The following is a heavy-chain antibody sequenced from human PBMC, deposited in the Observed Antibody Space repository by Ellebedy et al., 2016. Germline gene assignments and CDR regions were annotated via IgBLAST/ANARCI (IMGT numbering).Heavy chain of an antibody. Sequence: ASVKVSCKASGYMFTSYAMRWVRQAPGQGLEWMGWINTYTGNPTYAQGFTGRFVFSLDTSVSTAYLQITGLQADDTAVYYCARAPYCNTASCYAEYWGQGTLVTVSS. J-gene: IGHJ4*02. CDR3: ARAPYCNTASCYAEY. CDR2: INTYTGNP. D-gene: IGHD2/OR15-2a*01. V-gene: IGHV7-4-1*02. CDR1: GYMFTSYA.